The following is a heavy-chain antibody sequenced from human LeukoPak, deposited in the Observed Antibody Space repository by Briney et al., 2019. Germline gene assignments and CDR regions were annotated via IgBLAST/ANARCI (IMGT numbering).Heavy chain of an antibody. J-gene: IGHJ6*02. CDR2: IYYSGST. CDR3: ARDAAPIVGATPYYYGMDV. Sequence: SETLSLTCTVSGGSISSSSYYWGWIRQPPGKGLEWIGSIYYSGSTYYNPSLKSRVTISVDTSKNQFSLKLSSVTAADTAVYYCARDAAPIVGATPYYYGMDVWGQGTTVTVSS. CDR1: GGSISSSSYY. V-gene: IGHV4-39*07. D-gene: IGHD1-26*01.